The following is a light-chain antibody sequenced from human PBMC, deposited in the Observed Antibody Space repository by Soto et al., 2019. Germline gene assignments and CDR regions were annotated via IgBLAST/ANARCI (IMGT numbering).Light chain of an antibody. CDR1: QSISSW. J-gene: IGKJ1*01. CDR2: KAS. CDR3: RQKNSYSPT. Sequence: DIQMTQSPSTLSASVGGRVTITCRASQSISSWLAWYQQKPGKAPKLLIYKASSLKSGVPSRLCGGGSGAEFKITNSSRLPDDCTTYYCRQKNSYSPTFGQGTKVDIK. V-gene: IGKV1-5*03.